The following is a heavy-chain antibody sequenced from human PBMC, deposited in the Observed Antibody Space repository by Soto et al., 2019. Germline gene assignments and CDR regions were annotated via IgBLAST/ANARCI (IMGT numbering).Heavy chain of an antibody. CDR3: ARDPWFDP. V-gene: IGHV6-1*01. CDR1: GDSVSSNSAA. J-gene: IGHJ5*02. CDR2: TYYRSKWYN. Sequence: SQTLSLTCAISGDSVSSNSAAWNWIRQSPSRGLEWLGRTYYRSKWYNDYAVSVKSRITINPDTSKNQFSLKLSSVTAADAAVYYCARDPWFDPWGQGTLVTVSS.